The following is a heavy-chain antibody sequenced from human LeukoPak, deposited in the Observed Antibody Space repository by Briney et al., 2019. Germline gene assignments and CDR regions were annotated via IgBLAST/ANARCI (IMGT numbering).Heavy chain of an antibody. D-gene: IGHD5-12*01. CDR2: IYYSGST. CDR1: GGSISTSGYY. J-gene: IGHJ4*02. V-gene: IGHV4-39*01. CDR3: AKSGYYFDF. Sequence: SETLSLTCIVSGGSISTSGYYWGWVRQPPGMGLEWIASIYYSGSTYYNPSLKSRVTISVDTSKNQFSLKLNSVTASGTAVYYCAKSGYYFDFWGQGTLVTVSS.